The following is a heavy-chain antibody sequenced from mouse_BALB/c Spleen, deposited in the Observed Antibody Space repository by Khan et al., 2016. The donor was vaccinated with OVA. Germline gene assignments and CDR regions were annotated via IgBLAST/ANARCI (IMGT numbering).Heavy chain of an antibody. Sequence: QVQLQQSGAELARPGASVKLSCKASGYTFTDYYINWVKLRPGQGLEWIGEITPGSGDTYYNERFKGKATLTADKSSNTAYMQLSRLTSEGSAVYFCARRNYAGYTVAYWGQGTLVTVSA. D-gene: IGHD2-14*01. V-gene: IGHV1-77*01. CDR1: GYTFTDYY. J-gene: IGHJ3*01. CDR2: ITPGSGDT. CDR3: ARRNYAGYTVAY.